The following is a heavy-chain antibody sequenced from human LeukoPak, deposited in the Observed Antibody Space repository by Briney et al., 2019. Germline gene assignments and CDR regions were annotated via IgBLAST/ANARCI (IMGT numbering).Heavy chain of an antibody. CDR3: ARDPGDPTYYMDV. J-gene: IGHJ6*03. V-gene: IGHV3-7*01. CDR2: IKQDGSEK. CDR1: GFTFSSYW. Sequence: QPGGSLRLSCAASGFTFSSYWMSWVRQAPGKGLEWVANIKQDGSEKYYVDSVKGRFTISRDNAKNSLYLQMNSLRAEDTAVYYCARDPGDPTYYMDVWGKGTTVTVSS. D-gene: IGHD7-27*01.